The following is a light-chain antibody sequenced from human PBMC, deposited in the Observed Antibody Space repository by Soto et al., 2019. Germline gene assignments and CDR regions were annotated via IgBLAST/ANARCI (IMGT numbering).Light chain of an antibody. CDR1: QSVSSSY. CDR2: GAS. CDR3: QQYRSSPRT. V-gene: IGKV3-20*01. Sequence: IVFTHSPGTRSWWLVERATLPRRASQSVSSSYLAWYQQKPGQAPRLLTYGASSRATGIPDRFSGSGSGTDFTLTISRLEPEDFAVYYCQQYRSSPRTFGQGTKVDIK. J-gene: IGKJ1*01.